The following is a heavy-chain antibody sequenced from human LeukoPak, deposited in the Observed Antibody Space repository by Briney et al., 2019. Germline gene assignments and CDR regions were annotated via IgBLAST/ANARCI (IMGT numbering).Heavy chain of an antibody. D-gene: IGHD3-10*01. J-gene: IGHJ4*02. Sequence: PSETLSLTCTVSGGSISSYYWSWIRQPAGKGLEWIGRIYTSGSTNYNPSLKSRVTMSVDTSKNQFSLKLSSMTAADTAMYYCARGQYGSGSFYPPNYFDLWGQGTLVTVSS. V-gene: IGHV4-4*07. CDR1: GGSISSYY. CDR2: IYTSGST. CDR3: ARGQYGSGSFYPPNYFDL.